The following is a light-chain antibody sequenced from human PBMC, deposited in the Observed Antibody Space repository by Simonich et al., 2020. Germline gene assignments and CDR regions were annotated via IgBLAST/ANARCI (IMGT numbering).Light chain of an antibody. CDR1: QSVLYSSNNKNY. CDR2: WAS. J-gene: IGKJ4*01. V-gene: IGKV4-1*01. Sequence: DIVMTQSPDSLAVSLGERATINCKSSQSVLYSSNNKNYLAWYQQKPGKPPKLLIYWASTRESGVPYRFSGSGSGTDFTLTISSLQAEDVAVYYCQQYYSTPPLTFGGGTKVEIK. CDR3: QQYYSTPPLT.